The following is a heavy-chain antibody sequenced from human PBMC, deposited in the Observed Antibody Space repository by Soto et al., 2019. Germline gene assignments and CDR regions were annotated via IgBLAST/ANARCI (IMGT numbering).Heavy chain of an antibody. CDR3: AKDPRIYDFWSGYYGGYFDY. CDR2: ISGSGGST. D-gene: IGHD3-3*01. J-gene: IGHJ4*02. V-gene: IGHV3-23*01. Sequence: GGSLRLSCAASGFTFSSYAMSWVRQAPGKGLEWVSAISGSGGSTYYADSVKGRFTISRDNSKNTLYLQMNSLRAEDTAVYYCAKDPRIYDFWSGYYGGYFDYWGQGTLVTVSS. CDR1: GFTFSSYA.